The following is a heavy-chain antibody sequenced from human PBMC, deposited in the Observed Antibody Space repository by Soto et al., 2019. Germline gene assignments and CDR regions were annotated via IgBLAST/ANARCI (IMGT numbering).Heavy chain of an antibody. CDR3: SADLPDWGAYAFDY. CDR2: VKSKVDGGSI. D-gene: IGHD3-16*01. V-gene: IGHV3-15*07. Sequence: EVQLVESGGGLVEPGGSLRLSCAASGFTFNGAWMNWVRQAPGKGLEWVGRVKSKVDGGSIDYAAPVRGRFTISRDASRNTVDLQMNNLSAEDSAMYYCSADLPDWGAYAFDYWGQGTLVTVSS. CDR1: GFTFNGAW. J-gene: IGHJ4*02.